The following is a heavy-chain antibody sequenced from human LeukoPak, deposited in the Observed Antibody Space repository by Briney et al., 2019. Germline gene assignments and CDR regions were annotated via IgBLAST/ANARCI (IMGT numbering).Heavy chain of an antibody. V-gene: IGHV4-34*01. CDR3: ARDSSVGADY. D-gene: IGHD1-26*01. CDR2: INHSGST. Sequence: PSETLSLTCAVYGGSFSGYYWSWIRQPPGKGLEWIGEINHSGSTNYNPSLKSRVTISVDTSKNQFSLKLSSVTAADTAVYYCARDSSVGADYWGQGTLVTVSS. J-gene: IGHJ4*02. CDR1: GGSFSGYY.